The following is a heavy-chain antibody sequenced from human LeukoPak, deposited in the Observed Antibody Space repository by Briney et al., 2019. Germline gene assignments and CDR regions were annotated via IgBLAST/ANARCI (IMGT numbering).Heavy chain of an antibody. Sequence: ASVKVSCKASGYTIARYGISWVRQAPGQGLEWMGWTSLSKGYTNYAQKLLDRVTMTTDTSTSTAYMELRSLRSDDTAVYYCARVQKDGYNIYYYYGMDVWGQGTTVTVSS. J-gene: IGHJ6*02. CDR3: ARVQKDGYNIYYYYGMDV. CDR2: TSLSKGYT. CDR1: GYTIARYG. D-gene: IGHD5-24*01. V-gene: IGHV1-18*01.